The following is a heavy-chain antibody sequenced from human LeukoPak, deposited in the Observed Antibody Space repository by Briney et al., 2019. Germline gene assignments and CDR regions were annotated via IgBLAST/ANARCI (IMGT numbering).Heavy chain of an antibody. CDR3: ARGSAIFANYYYYGMDV. V-gene: IGHV4-34*01. CDR2: INHSGST. J-gene: IGHJ6*02. Sequence: PSETLSLTCAVYGGSFSGYYWSWIRQPPGKGLEWIGEINHSGSTNYNPSLKSRVTISVDTSKSQFSLKLSSVTAADTAVYYCARGSAIFANYYYYGMDVWGQGTTVTVSS. CDR1: GGSFSGYY. D-gene: IGHD2-2*02.